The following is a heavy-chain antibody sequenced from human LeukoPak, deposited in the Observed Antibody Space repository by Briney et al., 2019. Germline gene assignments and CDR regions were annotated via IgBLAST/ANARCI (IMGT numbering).Heavy chain of an antibody. CDR1: GFTFSSYA. CDR3: AKSFYDILTGYFPFDY. D-gene: IGHD3-9*01. V-gene: IGHV3-23*01. CDR2: ISGSGGST. Sequence: GGSLRLSCAASGFTFSSYAMSWVRQAPGKGLEWVSAISGSGGSTYYADSVKGRFTISRDNSKNTLYLQMNSLRAEDTAVYDCAKSFYDILTGYFPFDYWGQGTLVTVSS. J-gene: IGHJ4*02.